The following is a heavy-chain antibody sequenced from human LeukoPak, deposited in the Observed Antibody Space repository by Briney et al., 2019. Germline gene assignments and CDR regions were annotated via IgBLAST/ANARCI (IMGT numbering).Heavy chain of an antibody. CDR2: FNPNSGGT. CDR1: GYTFTGYY. V-gene: IGHV1-2*02. CDR3: ARGGGTISGVVDY. Sequence: GASVKVSCKASGYTFTGYYMHWVRQAPGQGLEWMGWFNPNSGGTNYAQKFQDRVTMTRDTSINTAYMELSRLRFDDTAVYYCARGGGTISGVVDYWGQGTLVTVSS. J-gene: IGHJ4*02. D-gene: IGHD3-3*01.